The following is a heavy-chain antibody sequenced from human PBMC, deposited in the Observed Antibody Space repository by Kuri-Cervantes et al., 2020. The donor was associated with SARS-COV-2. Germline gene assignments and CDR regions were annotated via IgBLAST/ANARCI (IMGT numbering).Heavy chain of an antibody. D-gene: IGHD3-16*01. CDR2: ISNDGYNR. J-gene: IGHJ6*02. Sequence: LSLTCAASGFPFSRFPMHWVRHAPGRGLEWVALISNDGYNRFYADFLKGRFTISRDNSKNTLHLDMNSLRPEDTGVYYCAKMGDNYIKGDYGSEVWGQGITVTVSS. CDR3: AKMGDNYIKGDYGSEV. CDR1: GFPFSRFP. V-gene: IGHV3-30*18.